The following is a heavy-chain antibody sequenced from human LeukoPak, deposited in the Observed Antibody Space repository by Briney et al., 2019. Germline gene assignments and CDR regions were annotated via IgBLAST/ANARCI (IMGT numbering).Heavy chain of an antibody. V-gene: IGHV4-34*01. J-gene: IGHJ4*02. Sequence: SETLSLTCAVYGGSFSGYYWSWIRQPPGKGLEWIGEINHSGSTNCNPSLKSRVTISVDTSKNQFSLKLSSVTAADTAVYYCARVSGDYVPYYFDYWGQGTLVTVSS. D-gene: IGHD4-17*01. CDR3: ARVSGDYVPYYFDY. CDR2: INHSGST. CDR1: GGSFSGYY.